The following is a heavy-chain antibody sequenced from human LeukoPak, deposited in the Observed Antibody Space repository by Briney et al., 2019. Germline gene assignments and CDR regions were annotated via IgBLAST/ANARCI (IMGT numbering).Heavy chain of an antibody. Sequence: GGSLRLSCAASGFSFSNYAMSWVRQGPGKGLEWVSAIGGSIGSTFYTDSVKGRFTISRDNSKNTLSLQMNRLRVEDTAVYYCVKDFVVVPGLVKYFHYWGQGTLVTVPS. CDR3: VKDFVVVPGLVKYFHY. J-gene: IGHJ4*02. CDR1: GFSFSNYA. V-gene: IGHV3-23*01. D-gene: IGHD2-2*01. CDR2: IGGSIGST.